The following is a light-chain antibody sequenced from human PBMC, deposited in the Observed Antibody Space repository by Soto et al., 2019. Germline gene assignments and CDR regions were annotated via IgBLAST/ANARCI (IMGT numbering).Light chain of an antibody. CDR1: QSVLYSSNNNNY. CDR3: QQYYGRPYT. J-gene: IGKJ2*01. Sequence: DIVMTQSPDSLAVSLGERATIDCKSSQSVLYSSNNNNYLAWYQQKPGQPPKLLIYWASTRESGVPDRFSGSGSGTDFSLTISSLQAEAVAVYYCQQYYGRPYTFRQGTKLEIK. V-gene: IGKV4-1*01. CDR2: WAS.